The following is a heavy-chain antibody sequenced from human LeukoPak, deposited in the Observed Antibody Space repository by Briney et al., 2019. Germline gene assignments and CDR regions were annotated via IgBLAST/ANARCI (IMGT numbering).Heavy chain of an antibody. CDR2: IIPIFGTA. Sequence: SVKVSCKASGGTFSSYAISWVRQAPGQGLEWMGGIIPIFGTANYAQKFQGRVTITADKSTSTAYMELSSLRSEDTAVYYCARDNSGSYYDVRDYYYYYMDVWGKGTTVTVSS. CDR3: ARDNSGSYYDVRDYYYYYMDV. V-gene: IGHV1-69*06. J-gene: IGHJ6*03. D-gene: IGHD1-26*01. CDR1: GGTFSSYA.